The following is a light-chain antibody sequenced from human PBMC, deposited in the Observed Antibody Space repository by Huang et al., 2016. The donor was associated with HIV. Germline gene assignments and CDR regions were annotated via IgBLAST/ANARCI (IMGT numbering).Light chain of an antibody. CDR1: QSVLYSSNNKNY. V-gene: IGKV4-1*01. CDR2: WAS. Sequence: DIVMTQSPDSLAVSLGERATINCKSSQSVLYSSNNKNYLAWYQQKPGQARKLLIYWASTRESGVPDLFSGSGSGTDFTLTISSLQAEDVAVYYCQQYYSTALTFGGGTKVEIK. J-gene: IGKJ4*01. CDR3: QQYYSTALT.